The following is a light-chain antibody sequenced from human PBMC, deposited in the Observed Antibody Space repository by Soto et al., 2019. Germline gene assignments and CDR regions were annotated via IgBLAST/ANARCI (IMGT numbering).Light chain of an antibody. CDR2: WAS. CDR1: QSVLYSPNNKNY. Sequence: DIVMTQSPDSLALSLGERATINCMSSQSVLYSPNNKNYLAWYQQKPGQPPKLLLYWASMRESGVPDRFSGSASGTDFTLTISSLQAEDVAVYYCHQYASSPWTFGPGTKVEIK. V-gene: IGKV4-1*01. J-gene: IGKJ1*01. CDR3: HQYASSPWT.